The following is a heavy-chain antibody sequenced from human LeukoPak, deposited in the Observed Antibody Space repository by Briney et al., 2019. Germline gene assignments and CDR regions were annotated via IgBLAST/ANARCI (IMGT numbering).Heavy chain of an antibody. J-gene: IGHJ4*02. CDR3: ARSDTYSSSWPFDY. CDR1: GFTFSSYS. V-gene: IGHV3-21*01. Sequence: GGSLRLSCAASGFTFSSYSMNWVRQAPGKGLEWVSSISSSSSYIYYADSVKGRFTISRDNAKNSLYLQMNSLRAEDTAMYYCARSDTYSSSWPFDYWGQGTLVTVSS. CDR2: ISSSSSYI. D-gene: IGHD6-13*01.